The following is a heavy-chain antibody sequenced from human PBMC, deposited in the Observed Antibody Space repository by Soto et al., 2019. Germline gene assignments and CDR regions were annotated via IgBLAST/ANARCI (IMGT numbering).Heavy chain of an antibody. CDR3: ARARVATINSGMDV. D-gene: IGHD5-12*01. V-gene: IGHV1-69*02. J-gene: IGHJ6*02. CDR1: GGTFSSYT. Sequence: QVQLVQSGAEVKKPGSSVKVSCKASGGTFSSYTISWVRQAPGQGLEWMGRIIPILGIANYAQKFQGRVTINADKSTSTAYMELSSLRSEDTAVYYCARARVATINSGMDVWGQGTTVTVSS. CDR2: IIPILGIA.